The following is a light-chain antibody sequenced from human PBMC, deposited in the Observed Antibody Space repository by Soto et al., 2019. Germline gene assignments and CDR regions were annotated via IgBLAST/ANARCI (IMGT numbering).Light chain of an antibody. J-gene: IGKJ5*01. CDR2: DAS. CDR3: QQRSNWPGT. Sequence: EIVLTQSPATLSLSPGERATLSCRASQSVSSYLAWYQQKPGQAPRLLIYDASNRATGIPARFSGSGSGTDFTLTISSLEPEDFAVYYCQQRSNWPGTCGQGT. V-gene: IGKV3-11*01. CDR1: QSVSSY.